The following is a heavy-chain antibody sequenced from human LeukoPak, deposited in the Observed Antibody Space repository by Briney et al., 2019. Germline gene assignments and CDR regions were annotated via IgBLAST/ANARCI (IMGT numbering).Heavy chain of an antibody. J-gene: IGHJ4*02. CDR1: GFTFSSYA. D-gene: IGHD4-23*01. CDR3: AKRGGNSYFDY. V-gene: IGHV3-30-3*02. CDR2: ISYDGSNK. Sequence: GGSLRLSCAASGFTFSSYAMHWVRQAPGKGLEWVAVISYDGSNKYYADSVKGRFTISRDNSKNTLYLQMNSLRAEDTAVYYCAKRGGNSYFDYWGQGTLVTVSS.